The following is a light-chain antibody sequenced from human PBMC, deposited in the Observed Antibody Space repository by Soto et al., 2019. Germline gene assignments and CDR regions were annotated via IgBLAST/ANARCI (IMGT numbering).Light chain of an antibody. J-gene: IGKJ4*01. CDR3: QQPYSTPLT. CDR2: DAS. V-gene: IGKV1-33*01. CDR1: QDITIY. Sequence: DIQMTQSPSSLSASVGDRVTITCQASQDITIYLNWYQQRPGRAPKLLIYDASTLETGVPSRFSGSGSGTNFTLTISNLQPEDFASYYCQQPYSTPLTFGGGTKVEIK.